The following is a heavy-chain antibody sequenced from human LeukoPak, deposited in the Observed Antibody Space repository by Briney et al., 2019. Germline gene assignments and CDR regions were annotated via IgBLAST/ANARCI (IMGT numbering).Heavy chain of an antibody. Sequence: GGSLRLSCAASGFTVSSNYMSWVRQAPGKGLEWVSVIYSGGSTYYADSVKGRFTISRDNSKNTLYLQMNSLRAEDTAVYYCVRWSGPDGYNHFDYWGQGTLVTVSS. V-gene: IGHV3-53*01. CDR2: IYSGGST. D-gene: IGHD5-24*01. CDR1: GFTVSSNY. CDR3: VRWSGPDGYNHFDY. J-gene: IGHJ4*02.